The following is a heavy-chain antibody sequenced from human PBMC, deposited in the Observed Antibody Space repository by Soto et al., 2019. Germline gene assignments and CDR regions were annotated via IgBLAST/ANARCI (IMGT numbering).Heavy chain of an antibody. Sequence: ASVKVSCKASGYTFTSYYIHWVRQAPGQGLEWMGIINPSAGSTSYTQKFQGRVTMTRDTSTSTIYMEPSSLRSEDTAVYYCARSNAPLTPGDYCGQGTLVTVPQ. D-gene: IGHD1-1*01. CDR2: INPSAGST. CDR1: GYTFTSYY. CDR3: ARSNAPLTPGDY. J-gene: IGHJ4*02. V-gene: IGHV1-46*01.